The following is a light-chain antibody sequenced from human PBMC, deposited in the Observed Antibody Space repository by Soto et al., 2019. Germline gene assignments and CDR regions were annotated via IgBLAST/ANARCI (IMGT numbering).Light chain of an antibody. CDR2: TRS. J-gene: IGKJ4*02. V-gene: IGKV1-12*01. Sequence: DIQMTQSPSSVSASVGDRVSITCRASQVISNCLAWYQQKPGRAPKLLIYTRSSLQDGVPSRFSGTRSETEFTLTISSLQPEDVATYYCQQANSFPLTFGGGTKVEIK. CDR3: QQANSFPLT. CDR1: QVISNC.